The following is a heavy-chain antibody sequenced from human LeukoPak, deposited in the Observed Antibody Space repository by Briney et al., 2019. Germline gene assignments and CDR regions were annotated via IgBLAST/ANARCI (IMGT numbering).Heavy chain of an antibody. Sequence: ASVKVSCKASGYTFTSYGISWVRQAPGQGLEWMGWISAYNGNTNYAQKLQGRVTMTTDTSTSTAYMELRSLRSDDTAVYYCARRRYYDYVWGPSDYWGQGTLVTVSS. V-gene: IGHV1-18*01. J-gene: IGHJ4*02. D-gene: IGHD3-16*01. CDR3: ARRRYYDYVWGPSDY. CDR2: ISAYNGNT. CDR1: GYTFTSYG.